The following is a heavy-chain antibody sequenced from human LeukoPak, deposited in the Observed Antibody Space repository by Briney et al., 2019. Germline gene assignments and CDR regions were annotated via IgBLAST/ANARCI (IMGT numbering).Heavy chain of an antibody. CDR3: ARPYYYDSSGPGPFDY. V-gene: IGHV5-51*01. CDR1: GYSFTSYW. CDR2: IYPGDSDT. D-gene: IGHD3-22*01. J-gene: IGHJ4*02. Sequence: GESLKISCKGSGYSFTSYWIGWARQMPGKGLEWMGIIYPGDSDTRYSPSFQGQVTISADKSISTAYLQWSSLKASDTAMYYCARPYYYDSSGPGPFDYWGQGTLVTVSS.